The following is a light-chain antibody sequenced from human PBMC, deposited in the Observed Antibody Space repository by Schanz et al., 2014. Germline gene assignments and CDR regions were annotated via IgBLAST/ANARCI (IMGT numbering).Light chain of an antibody. Sequence: QSALTQPASVSGSPGQSITISCTGTTSDVGGYNYVSWYQQHPGKAPKLMIYDVSSRPSGVSNRFSGSKSGNTASLTISGLQAEDEADYYCSSFTSSHTHVFGGGTKLTVL. CDR3: SSFTSSHTHV. CDR2: DVS. J-gene: IGLJ3*02. CDR1: TSDVGGYNY. V-gene: IGLV2-14*01.